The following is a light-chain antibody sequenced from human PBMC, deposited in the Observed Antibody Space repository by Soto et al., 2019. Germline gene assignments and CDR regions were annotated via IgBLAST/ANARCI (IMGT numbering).Light chain of an antibody. J-gene: IGKJ1*01. CDR3: QQYGSPWT. CDR2: GAS. CDR1: QSVSSSY. Sequence: EIVVTQSPGTLSLSPGERATLSCRASQSVSSSYLACYQQKPGQAPRLLIYGASSRATGLPDRVSGSGSGTFFTLIISRQEAEDIAVYYRQQYGSPWTFGQGNKVEIK. V-gene: IGKV3-20*01.